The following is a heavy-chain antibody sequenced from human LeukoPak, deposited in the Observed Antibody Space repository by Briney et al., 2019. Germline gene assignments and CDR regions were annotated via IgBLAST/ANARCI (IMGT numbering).Heavy chain of an antibody. CDR1: GFTFSSYG. Sequence: GGSLRLSCAASGFTFSSYGMHWVRQAPGKGLEWVAFIRYDGSNKYYADSVKGRFTISRDNSKNTLYLQMNSLRAEDTALYYCAKDTSSSGYYSEWYFDLWGRGTLVTVSS. V-gene: IGHV3-30*02. CDR3: AKDTSSSGYYSEWYFDL. J-gene: IGHJ2*01. D-gene: IGHD3-22*01. CDR2: IRYDGSNK.